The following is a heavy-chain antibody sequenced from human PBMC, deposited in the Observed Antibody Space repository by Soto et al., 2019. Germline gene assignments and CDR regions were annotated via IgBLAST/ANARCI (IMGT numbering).Heavy chain of an antibody. J-gene: IGHJ2*01. CDR3: ARHKAEAVAGPYRSFDL. V-gene: IGHV5-51*01. Sequence: GESLKISCKGSGYSFTSYWIAWVRQMPGKGLEWMGIIYPGDSDTRYSPSFQGQVTISADKSINTAYLQWSSLKASDTAMYYCARHKAEAVAGPYRSFDLWGRGSLVTVSS. CDR1: GYSFTSYW. CDR2: IYPGDSDT. D-gene: IGHD6-19*01.